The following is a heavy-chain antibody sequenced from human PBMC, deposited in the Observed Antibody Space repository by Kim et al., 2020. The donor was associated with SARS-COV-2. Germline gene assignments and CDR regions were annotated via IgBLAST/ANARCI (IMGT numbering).Heavy chain of an antibody. CDR1: GGSFSGYY. D-gene: IGHD2-2*01. Sequence: SETLSLTCAVYGGSFSGYYWSWIRQPPGKGLEWIGEINHSGSTNYNPSLKSRVTISVDTSKNQFSLKLSSVTAADTAVYYCARRVIVVVPAAMRSLGDNWFDPWGQGTLVTVSS. CDR2: INHSGST. J-gene: IGHJ5*02. CDR3: ARRVIVVVPAAMRSLGDNWFDP. V-gene: IGHV4-34*01.